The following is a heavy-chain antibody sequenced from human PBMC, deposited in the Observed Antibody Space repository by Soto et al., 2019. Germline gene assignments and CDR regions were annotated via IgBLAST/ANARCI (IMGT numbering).Heavy chain of an antibody. CDR1: GFTFTSSA. J-gene: IGHJ6*02. D-gene: IGHD3-3*01. CDR2: IVVGSGNT. Sequence: SLKVSCKASGFTFTSSAVQWVRQARGQRLEWIGWIVVGSGNTNYAQKFQERVTITRDMSTSTAYMELSSLRSEDTAVYYCGVIFGSPIFNYYYDGMDVWGQGTTVTVSS. V-gene: IGHV1-58*01. CDR3: GVIFGSPIFNYYYDGMDV.